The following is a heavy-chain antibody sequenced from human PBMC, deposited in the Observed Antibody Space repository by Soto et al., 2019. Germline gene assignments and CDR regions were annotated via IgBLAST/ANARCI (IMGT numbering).Heavy chain of an antibody. D-gene: IGHD2-2*01. Sequence: QVQLVESGGGVVQPGRSLRLSCAASGFTFSSYGMHWVRQAPGKGLEWVAVISYDGSNKYYADYVKGRFTISRDNSKNRLSLQMNSLRAEDTAVYYCAKDPCSSTSCYWVFYYYYMDVWGKGTTVTVSS. V-gene: IGHV3-30*18. CDR1: GFTFSSYG. CDR3: AKDPCSSTSCYWVFYYYYMDV. J-gene: IGHJ6*03. CDR2: ISYDGSNK.